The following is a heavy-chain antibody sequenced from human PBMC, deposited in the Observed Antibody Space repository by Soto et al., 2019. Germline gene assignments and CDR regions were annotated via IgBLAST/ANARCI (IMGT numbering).Heavy chain of an antibody. CDR2: ISGSGGST. D-gene: IGHD6-13*01. CDR3: AKDSRGYSSSWYSGYFDY. V-gene: IGHV3-23*01. Sequence: EVQLLESGGGLVQPGGSLRLSCAASRFTFSSYAMSWVRQAPGKGLEWVSAISGSGGSTYYADSVKGRFTISRDNSKNTLYLQMNSLRAEDTAVYYCAKDSRGYSSSWYSGYFDYWGQGTLVTVSS. J-gene: IGHJ4*02. CDR1: RFTFSSYA.